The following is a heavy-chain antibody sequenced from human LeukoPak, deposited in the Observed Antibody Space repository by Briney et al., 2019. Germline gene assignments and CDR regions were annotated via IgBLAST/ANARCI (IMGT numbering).Heavy chain of an antibody. CDR2: ISGSGGNT. D-gene: IGHD3-10*01. V-gene: IGHV3-23*01. CDR3: ARVSPFKFGEAFFGMDV. Sequence: GGSLRLSCAASGFTFNSYAMSWVRQAPGKGLEWVSGISGSGGNTYYADSVNGRFTISRDNSKNTLYLQMNGLRAEDTAGYYCARVSPFKFGEAFFGMDVWGQGTRVTVSS. J-gene: IGHJ6*02. CDR1: GFTFNSYA.